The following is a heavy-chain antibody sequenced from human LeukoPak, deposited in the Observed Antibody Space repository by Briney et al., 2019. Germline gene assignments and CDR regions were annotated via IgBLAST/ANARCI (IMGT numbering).Heavy chain of an antibody. CDR1: GYTFTSYY. V-gene: IGHV1-46*01. J-gene: IGHJ5*02. Sequence: ASVKVSCKASGYTFTSYYMHWVRQAPGQGLEWMGIINPSGGSTSYAQKFQGRVTMTRDTSTSTAYMELSSLRSEDTAVYYCARVFVGTLEMATYLDPWGQGTLVTVSS. D-gene: IGHD5-24*01. CDR3: ARVFVGTLEMATYLDP. CDR2: INPSGGST.